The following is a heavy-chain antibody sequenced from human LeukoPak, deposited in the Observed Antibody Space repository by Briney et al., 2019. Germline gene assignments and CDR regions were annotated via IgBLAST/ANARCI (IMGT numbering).Heavy chain of an antibody. CDR2: IYYSGST. V-gene: IGHV4-39*01. CDR1: GGSISSSSYY. J-gene: IGHJ4*02. D-gene: IGHD6-19*01. Sequence: SETLSLTCTVSGGSISSSSYYWGWIRQPPGKGLEWIGSIYYSGSTYYNPSLKSRVTISVDTSKNQFSLKLSSVTAADTAVSYCARQRESSGWSRTPLYFDYWGQGTLVTVSS. CDR3: ARQRESSGWSRTPLYFDY.